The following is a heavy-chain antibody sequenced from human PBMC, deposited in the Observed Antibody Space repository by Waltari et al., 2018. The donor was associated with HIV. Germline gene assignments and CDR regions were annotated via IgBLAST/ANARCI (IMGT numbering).Heavy chain of an antibody. Sequence: VELQQGGAGLLKPSETLSLSCPVSGGSFSPSYWSWIRQPPGKGLEWMGEINNSGSINFKPSLKSRLNISLDASKKQSSLHLTSVTAADTALYYCATRGDYGDLPKYFDLWGRGTLVTVSS. D-gene: IGHD4-17*01. CDR2: INNSGSI. J-gene: IGHJ2*01. CDR1: GGSFSPSY. CDR3: ATRGDYGDLPKYFDL. V-gene: IGHV4-34*02.